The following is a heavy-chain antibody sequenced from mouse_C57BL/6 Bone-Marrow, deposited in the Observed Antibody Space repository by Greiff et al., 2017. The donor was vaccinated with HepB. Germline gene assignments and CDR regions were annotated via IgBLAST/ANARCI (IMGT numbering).Heavy chain of an antibody. CDR3: ANNVGRDYFDY. J-gene: IGHJ2*01. D-gene: IGHD4-1*01. V-gene: IGHV1-53*01. Sequence: QVQLQQPGTELVKPGASVKLSCKASGYTFTSYWMHWVKQRPGQGLEWIGNINPSNGGTNYNEKFKSKATLTADKSSSTAYMQLSSLTSEDSAVYFCANNVGRDYFDYWGQGTTLTVSS. CDR1: GYTFTSYW. CDR2: INPSNGGT.